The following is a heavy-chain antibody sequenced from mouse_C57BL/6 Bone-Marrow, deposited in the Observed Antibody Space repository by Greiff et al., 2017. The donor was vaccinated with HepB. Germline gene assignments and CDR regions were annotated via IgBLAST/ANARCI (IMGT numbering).Heavy chain of an antibody. V-gene: IGHV10-1*01. J-gene: IGHJ1*03. CDR3: VRHADGYLYFDV. CDR2: IRSKSNNYAT. D-gene: IGHD2-3*01. Sequence: EVQGVESGGGLVQPKGSLKLSCAASGFSFNTYAMNWVRQAPGKGLEWVARIRSKSNNYATYYADSVKDRFTISRDDSESMLYLQMNNLKTEDTAMYYCVRHADGYLYFDVCGTRTTVIVSS. CDR1: GFSFNTYA.